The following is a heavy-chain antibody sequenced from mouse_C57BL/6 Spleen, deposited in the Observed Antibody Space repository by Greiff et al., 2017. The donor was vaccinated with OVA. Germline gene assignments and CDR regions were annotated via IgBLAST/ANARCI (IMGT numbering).Heavy chain of an antibody. J-gene: IGHJ1*03. CDR2: ISYDGSN. CDR3: AKGSLLLRYGYFDV. CDR1: GYSITSGYY. V-gene: IGHV3-6*01. D-gene: IGHD1-1*01. Sequence: EVKLLESGPGLVKPSQSLSLTCSVTGYSITSGYYWNWIRQFPGNKLEWMGYISYDGSNNYNPSLKNRISITRDTSKNQFFLKLNSVTTEDTATYYCAKGSLLLRYGYFDVWGTGTTVTVSS.